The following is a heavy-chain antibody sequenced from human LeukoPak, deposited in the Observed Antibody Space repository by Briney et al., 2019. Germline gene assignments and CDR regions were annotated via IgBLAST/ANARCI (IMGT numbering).Heavy chain of an antibody. CDR2: INTNTGNP. Sequence: ASVKVSCKASGYTFSAYDISWMRQAPGQGLEWMGGINTNTGNPTYDQGFTGRFVFSLDSSVSTAYLQIDSVEAEDTAVYFCARDLAVPGTARGYWGQGTLVTVSS. D-gene: IGHD6-19*01. J-gene: IGHJ4*02. CDR1: GYTFSAYD. V-gene: IGHV7-4-1*01. CDR3: ARDLAVPGTARGY.